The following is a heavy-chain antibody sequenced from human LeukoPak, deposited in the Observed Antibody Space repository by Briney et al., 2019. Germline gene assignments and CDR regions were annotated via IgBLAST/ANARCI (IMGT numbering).Heavy chain of an antibody. D-gene: IGHD3-16*01. CDR1: GFTFSSYS. V-gene: IGHV5-51*01. CDR2: IYAGDSST. Sequence: GESLKISCKGSGFTFSSYSFAWVRQMPGKGLEWMGVIYAGDSSTRYSPSFQGRVTISVDKSITTAYLQWSCLKASDSAIYYCARNSCYDSWGQGTLVTVAS. J-gene: IGHJ4*02. CDR3: ARNSCYDS.